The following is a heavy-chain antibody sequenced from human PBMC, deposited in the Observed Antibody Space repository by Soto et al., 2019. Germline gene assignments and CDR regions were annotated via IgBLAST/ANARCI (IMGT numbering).Heavy chain of an antibody. J-gene: IGHJ5*02. CDR3: ARQQLGPNWFDP. V-gene: IGHV6-1*01. D-gene: IGHD1-1*01. CDR1: GDSVSSDSAA. CDR2: TYYRSKWYS. Sequence: SQTLPLTCVLSGDSVSSDSAAWNWIRQSPSRGLEWLGRTYYRSKWYSDYAVSVKGRITINPDTSKNQFSLQLYSVTPEDTAVYYCARQQLGPNWFDPWGQGALVTVSS.